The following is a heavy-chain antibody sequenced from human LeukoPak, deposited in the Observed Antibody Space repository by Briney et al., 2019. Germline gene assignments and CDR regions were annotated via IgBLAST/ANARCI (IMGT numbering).Heavy chain of an antibody. Sequence: SETLSLTCTVSGGSISTSDYYWTWIRQPPGKGLEWIGSVHYIGTTYSSPSLKSRVTMSVDPSKNQFSLKLTSVTDADTAVYYCGRITIFGVVDYWGQGTLVTVSS. CDR2: VHYIGTT. CDR1: GGSISTSDYY. V-gene: IGHV4-39*01. J-gene: IGHJ4*02. D-gene: IGHD3-3*01. CDR3: GRITIFGVVDY.